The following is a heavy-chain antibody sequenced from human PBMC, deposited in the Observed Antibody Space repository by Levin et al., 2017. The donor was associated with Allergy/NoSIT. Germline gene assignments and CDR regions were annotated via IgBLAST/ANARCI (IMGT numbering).Heavy chain of an antibody. Sequence: GGSLRLSCAASGFTFSSYGMHWVRQAPGKGLEWVAVIWYDGSNKYYADSVKGRFTISRDNSKNTLYLQMNSLRAEDTAVYYCARERDGDDYGDPLPGDYWGQGTLVSVSS. CDR2: IWYDGSNK. J-gene: IGHJ4*02. D-gene: IGHD4-17*01. V-gene: IGHV3-33*01. CDR1: GFTFSSYG. CDR3: ARERDGDDYGDPLPGDY.